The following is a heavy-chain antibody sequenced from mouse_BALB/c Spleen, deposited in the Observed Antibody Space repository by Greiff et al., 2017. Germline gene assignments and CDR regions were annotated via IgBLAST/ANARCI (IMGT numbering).Heavy chain of an antibody. CDR2: IWAGGST. CDR3: ARANWDY. D-gene: IGHD4-1*01. Sequence: VHLVESGPGLVAPSQSLSITCTVSGFSLTSYGVHWVRQPPGKGLEWLGVIWAGGSTNYNSALMSRLSISKDNSKSQVFVKMNRLQTEDTAMYYGARANWDYWGQGTTLTVSS. V-gene: IGHV2-9*02. J-gene: IGHJ2*01. CDR1: GFSLTSYG.